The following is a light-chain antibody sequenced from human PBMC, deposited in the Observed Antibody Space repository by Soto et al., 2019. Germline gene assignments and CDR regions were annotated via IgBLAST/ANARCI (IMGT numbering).Light chain of an antibody. CDR1: QDIGFY. CDR3: QQLKSFPYT. V-gene: IGKV1-9*01. Sequence: DIQLTRSPPFLSASVGGRVTITCRASQDIGFYLAWFQQKPGRAPNLLMYAASTSQSGVPSRFRRSGSGTELTLTINGLQPEDFGSYYCQQLKSFPYTFGQGTKVDIK. J-gene: IGKJ2*01. CDR2: AAS.